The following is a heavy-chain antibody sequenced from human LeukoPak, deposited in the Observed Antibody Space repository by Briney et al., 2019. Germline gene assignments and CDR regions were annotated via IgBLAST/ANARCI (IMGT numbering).Heavy chain of an antibody. Sequence: SETLSLTCTVSGGSINSHYWSWIRQPPGKGLQWIGFIYYSGSTSYNPSLMSRVTISVDTSKNQFSLKLNSVTAADTALYFCARSYYDFWSGFYSDFWGQGALVTVSS. J-gene: IGHJ4*02. V-gene: IGHV4-59*11. CDR1: GGSINSHY. CDR2: IYYSGST. D-gene: IGHD3-3*01. CDR3: ARSYYDFWSGFYSDF.